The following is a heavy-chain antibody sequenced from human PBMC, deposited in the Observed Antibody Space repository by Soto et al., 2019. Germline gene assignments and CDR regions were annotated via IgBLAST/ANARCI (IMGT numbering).Heavy chain of an antibody. CDR2: IWYDGSNK. CDR3: ASSWYEAGDFDY. Sequence: QVQLVESGGGVVQPGRSLRLSCAASGFTFSSYGMHWVRQAPGKGLEWVAVIWYDGSNKYYADSVKGRFTISRDNSKNTLYLQMNSLRAEDTAVYYCASSWYEAGDFDYWGQGTLVTVSS. V-gene: IGHV3-33*01. CDR1: GFTFSSYG. J-gene: IGHJ4*02. D-gene: IGHD6-13*01.